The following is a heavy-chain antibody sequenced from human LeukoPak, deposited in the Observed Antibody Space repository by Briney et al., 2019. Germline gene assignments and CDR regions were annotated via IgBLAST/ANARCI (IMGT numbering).Heavy chain of an antibody. V-gene: IGHV4-39*02. CDR1: GGSISSSSYY. Sequence: SETLSLTCTVSGGSISSSSYYWGWIRQPPGKGLEWIGSIYYSRSTYYNPSLKSRVTISVDTSKNQFSLKLSSVTAADTAVYYCARDLARIVVPAAIPNWFDPWGQGTLVTVSS. J-gene: IGHJ5*02. CDR2: IYYSRST. D-gene: IGHD2-2*01. CDR3: ARDLARIVVPAAIPNWFDP.